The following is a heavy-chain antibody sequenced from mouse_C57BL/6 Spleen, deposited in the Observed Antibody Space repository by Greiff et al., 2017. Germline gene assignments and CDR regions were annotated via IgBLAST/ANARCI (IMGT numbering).Heavy chain of an antibody. D-gene: IGHD1-1*01. Sequence: QVQLQQPGAELVKPGASVKLSCKASGYTFTSYWMHWVKQRPGRGLGWIGRIDPNSGGTKYNEKFKSKATLTVDKPSSTAYMQLSSLTSEDSAVYYCARNYYYGSSFYYYAMDYWGQGTSVTVSS. CDR2: IDPNSGGT. J-gene: IGHJ4*01. V-gene: IGHV1-72*01. CDR1: GYTFTSYW. CDR3: ARNYYYGSSFYYYAMDY.